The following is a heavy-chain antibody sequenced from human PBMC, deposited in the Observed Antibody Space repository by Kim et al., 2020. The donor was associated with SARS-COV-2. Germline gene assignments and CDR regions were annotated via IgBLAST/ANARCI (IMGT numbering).Heavy chain of an antibody. CDR1: GYTFTSYA. V-gene: IGHV1-3*01. Sequence: ASVKVSCKASGYTFTSYAMHWVRQAPGQRLEWMGWINAGNGNTKYSQKFQGRVTITRDTSASTAYMELSSLRSEDTAVYYCARDRNYGSGSLPKGGSWFDPWGQGTLVTVSS. CDR3: ARDRNYGSGSLPKGGSWFDP. D-gene: IGHD3-10*01. J-gene: IGHJ5*02. CDR2: INAGNGNT.